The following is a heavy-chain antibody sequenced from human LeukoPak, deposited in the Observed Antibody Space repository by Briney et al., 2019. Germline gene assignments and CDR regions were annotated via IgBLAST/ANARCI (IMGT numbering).Heavy chain of an antibody. CDR2: MQSTGNS. J-gene: IGHJ4*02. CDR3: ARDKRHSYGRYFDH. V-gene: IGHV4-59*01. D-gene: IGHD5-18*01. CDR1: GDSISTYH. Sequence: SETLSLTCNVSGDSISTYHWNWIRKSPGRGLEWIGYMQSTGNSNYNPSLKSRVSMSVDTSKNRIVLNLSSVTAADTAVYYCARDKRHSYGRYFDHWGQGLLVTVFS.